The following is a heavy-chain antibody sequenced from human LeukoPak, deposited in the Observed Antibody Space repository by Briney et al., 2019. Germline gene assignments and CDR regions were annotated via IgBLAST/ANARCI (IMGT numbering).Heavy chain of an antibody. CDR3: ARDLNYDILTGYYNPPGVDY. V-gene: IGHV1-69*06. CDR2: IIPIFGTA. D-gene: IGHD3-9*01. J-gene: IGHJ4*02. CDR1: GGTFSSYA. Sequence: ASVKVSCKASGGTFSSYAISWVRQAPGQGLEWMGGIIPIFGTANYAQKFQGRVTITADKSTSTAYMELSSLRSEDTAVYYCARDLNYDILTGYYNPPGVDYWGQGTLVTVSS.